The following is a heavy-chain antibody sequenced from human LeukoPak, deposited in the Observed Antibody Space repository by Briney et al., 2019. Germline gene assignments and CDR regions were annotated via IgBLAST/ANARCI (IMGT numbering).Heavy chain of an antibody. D-gene: IGHD6-19*01. CDR1: GFTFSDYY. CDR2: ISSSGNSI. J-gene: IGHJ4*02. CDR3: ARVGPYSSGWYYFDY. Sequence: GGPLRLSCAASGFTFSDYYMSWIRQAPGKGLEWVSYISSSGNSIYYADSVKGRFTISRDNAKNSLYLQMNSLGAEDTAVYYCARVGPYSSGWYYFDYWGQGTLVTVSS. V-gene: IGHV3-11*01.